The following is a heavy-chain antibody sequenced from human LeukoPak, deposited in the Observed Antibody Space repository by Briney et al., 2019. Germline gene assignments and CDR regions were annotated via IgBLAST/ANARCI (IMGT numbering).Heavy chain of an antibody. V-gene: IGHV3-7*01. CDR1: GFTFSSYW. CDR2: IKQDGSEK. CDR3: AKETYGGNQGEGYFDY. D-gene: IGHD4-23*01. Sequence: GGSLRLSCAASGFTFSSYWMSWVRQAPGKGLEWVANIKQDGSEKYYVDSVKGRFTISRDNSKNTLYLQMNSLRAEDTAVYYCAKETYGGNQGEGYFDYWGQGTLVTVSS. J-gene: IGHJ4*02.